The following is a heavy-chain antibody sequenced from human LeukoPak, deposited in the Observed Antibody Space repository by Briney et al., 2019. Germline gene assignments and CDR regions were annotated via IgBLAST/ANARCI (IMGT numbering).Heavy chain of an antibody. D-gene: IGHD6-13*01. J-gene: IGHJ4*02. Sequence: GGSLRLSCAASGFTFSSYSMNWVRQAPGKGLEWVSSISSSSSYIYYADSVKGRFTISRDNAKNSLYLQMNSLRAEDTAVYYCARDSSSWYGSSFPIDYWGQGTLVTVSS. CDR3: ARDSSSWYGSSFPIDY. V-gene: IGHV3-21*01. CDR2: ISSSSSYI. CDR1: GFTFSSYS.